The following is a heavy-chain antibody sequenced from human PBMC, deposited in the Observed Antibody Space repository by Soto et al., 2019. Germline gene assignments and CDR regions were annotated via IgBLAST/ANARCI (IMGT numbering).Heavy chain of an antibody. CDR2: ISSSSSYI. D-gene: IGHD3-3*01. CDR1: GFTFSSYS. CDR3: ARDTFPAYFGVVIAAFDI. V-gene: IGHV3-21*01. Sequence: GGSLRLSCAASGFTFSSYSMNWVRQAPGKGLEWVSSISSSSSYIYYADSAKGRFTISRDNAKNSLYLQMNSLRAEDTAVYYCARDTFPAYFGVVIAAFDIWGQGTMVTV. J-gene: IGHJ3*02.